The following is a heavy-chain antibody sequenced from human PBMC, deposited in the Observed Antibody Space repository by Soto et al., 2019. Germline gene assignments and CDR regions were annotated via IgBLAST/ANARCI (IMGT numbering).Heavy chain of an antibody. J-gene: IGHJ4*02. Sequence: SETLSLTCAVSGGSISSGGYSWSWIRQPPGKGLEWIGYIYYSGSTYYNPSLKSRVTVSVDTSKNQFSLKLSSVTAADTAVYYCARHHLQLGVGYWGQGTRVTVSS. V-gene: IGHV4-30-2*03. D-gene: IGHD5-18*01. CDR1: GGSISSGGYS. CDR3: ARHHLQLGVGY. CDR2: IYYSGST.